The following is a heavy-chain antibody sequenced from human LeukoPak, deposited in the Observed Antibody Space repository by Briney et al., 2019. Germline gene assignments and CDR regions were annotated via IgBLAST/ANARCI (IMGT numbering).Heavy chain of an antibody. J-gene: IGHJ4*02. CDR1: GFTFSNYW. CDR3: ATLNGPLFEY. D-gene: IGHD2-8*01. V-gene: IGHV3-7*01. Sequence: GGSLRLSCAASGFTFSNYWMCWVRQAPGKGLEWVASIHQHGNEKYFVDSVRGRFTISRDNAKNSLYLQMSSLRAEDTAVYYCATLNGPLFEYWGQGTLVTVSS. CDR2: IHQHGNEK.